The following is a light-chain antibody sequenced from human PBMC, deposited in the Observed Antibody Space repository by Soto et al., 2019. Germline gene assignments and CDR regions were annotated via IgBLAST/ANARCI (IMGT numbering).Light chain of an antibody. CDR2: DVS. J-gene: IGKJ2*01. CDR3: QQRSNWPST. Sequence: EIVLTQSPATLSLFPGERATLSCRASQSVSRDLAWYQQKPGQAPRLLIYDVSNRATGIPARFSGGGSGTDFTLTISSLEPEDFAVYYCQQRSNWPSTFGQGTKLEIK. CDR1: QSVSRD. V-gene: IGKV3-11*01.